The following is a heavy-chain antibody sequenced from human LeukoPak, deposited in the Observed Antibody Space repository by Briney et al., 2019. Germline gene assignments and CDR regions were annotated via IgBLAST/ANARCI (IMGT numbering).Heavy chain of an antibody. CDR2: ISWNSGSI. D-gene: IGHD7-27*01. V-gene: IGHV3-9*01. Sequence: PGGSLRLSCAASGFTFDDYAMHWVRHAPGKGLEWVSGISWNSGSIGYADSVKGRFTISRDNAKNSLYLQMNSLRAEDTAMYYCAREEGGKLGIDYYFDYWGQGTLVTVSS. CDR3: AREEGGKLGIDYYFDY. J-gene: IGHJ4*02. CDR1: GFTFDDYA.